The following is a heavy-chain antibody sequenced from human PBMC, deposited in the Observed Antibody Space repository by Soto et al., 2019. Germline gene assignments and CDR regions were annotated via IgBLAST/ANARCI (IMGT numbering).Heavy chain of an antibody. CDR1: GYTFTSYA. D-gene: IGHD2-8*02. J-gene: IGHJ5*02. CDR3: ESARWGIEVRAHTENYP. Sequence: ASVKVSCKASGYTFTSYAMHWVRQAPGQRLEWMGWINAGNGNTKYSQKFQGRVTITRDTSASTAYMELSSLRSEDTAVYYCESARWGIEVRAHTENYPRAQLDLLTVS. V-gene: IGHV1-3*01. CDR2: INAGNGNT.